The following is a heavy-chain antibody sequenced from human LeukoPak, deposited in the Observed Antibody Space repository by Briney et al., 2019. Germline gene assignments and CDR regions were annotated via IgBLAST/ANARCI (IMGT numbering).Heavy chain of an antibody. CDR2: LSSSGAYI. Sequence: PGGSLRLSCAASGFTFSSYAMNWIRQAPGRGLEWVSSLSSSGAYIYYADLVEGRFTNSRDNGKNSLYLQMNSLRAEDTAVYYCARGVGNYRYYFDFWGQGTLVTVSS. J-gene: IGHJ4*02. CDR3: ARGVGNYRYYFDF. CDR1: GFTFSSYA. D-gene: IGHD3-22*01. V-gene: IGHV3-21*01.